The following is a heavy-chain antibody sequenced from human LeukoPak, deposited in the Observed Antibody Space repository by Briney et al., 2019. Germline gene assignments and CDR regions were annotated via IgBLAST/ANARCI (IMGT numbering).Heavy chain of an antibody. D-gene: IGHD6-13*01. Sequence: RGSLRLSCAASGFTFSYYWMSWVRQAPGKGLEWVANINHDGSEKYYVDSVKGRFTISRDNAKNSMYLQMNSLRADDTAVYYCARAGAPGTTDSWGQGTLVTVSS. CDR2: INHDGSEK. CDR1: GFTFSYYW. V-gene: IGHV3-7*05. J-gene: IGHJ4*02. CDR3: ARAGAPGTTDS.